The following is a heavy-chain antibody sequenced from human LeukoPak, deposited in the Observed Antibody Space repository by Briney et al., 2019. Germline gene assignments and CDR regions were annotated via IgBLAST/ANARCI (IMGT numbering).Heavy chain of an antibody. D-gene: IGHD2-15*01. Sequence: ASVKVSCKASGYTFTSYGISWVRQAPGQGLEWLGWINPNSGVTDFAQKLQGRVTLTRDTSIDTAYMELSRLTSDDTAVYYCATDTSQVGIMNAPQGYFDHWGQGTLVTVSP. CDR1: GYTFTSYG. J-gene: IGHJ4*02. CDR3: ATDTSQVGIMNAPQGYFDH. CDR2: INPNSGVT. V-gene: IGHV1-2*02.